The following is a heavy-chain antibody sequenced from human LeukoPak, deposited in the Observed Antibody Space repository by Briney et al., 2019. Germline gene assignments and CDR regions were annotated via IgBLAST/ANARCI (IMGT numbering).Heavy chain of an antibody. V-gene: IGHV1-2*02. D-gene: IGHD3-22*01. J-gene: IGHJ4*02. CDR2: INPNSGGT. Sequence: ASVKVSCKASGYTFTGYYMHWVRQAPGQGLEWMGWINPNSGGTNYTQKFQGRVTMTRDTSISTAYMELSRLRSDDTAVYYCARGSTMIVLGPVDYWGQGTLVTVSS. CDR3: ARGSTMIVLGPVDY. CDR1: GYTFTGYY.